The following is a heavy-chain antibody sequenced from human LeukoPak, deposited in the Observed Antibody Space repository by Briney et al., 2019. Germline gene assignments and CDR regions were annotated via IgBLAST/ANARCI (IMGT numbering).Heavy chain of an antibody. Sequence: GGSLRLSCAASGFTFSSYAMSWVRQAPGKGLEWVSAISGSGGSTYYADSVKGRFTISRDNSKNTLYLQMNSLRAEDTAVYYCAKGVAAAGNYWYFDLWGRGTLVTVSS. CDR3: AKGVAAAGNYWYFDL. D-gene: IGHD6-13*01. J-gene: IGHJ2*01. CDR1: GFTFSSYA. CDR2: ISGSGGST. V-gene: IGHV3-23*01.